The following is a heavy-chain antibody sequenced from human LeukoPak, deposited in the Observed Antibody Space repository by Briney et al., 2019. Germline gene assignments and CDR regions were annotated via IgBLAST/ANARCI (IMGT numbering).Heavy chain of an antibody. D-gene: IGHD4-17*01. CDR2: IKTKTDGGTT. CDR3: TTDLTTGTGALNY. J-gene: IGHJ4*02. Sequence: GGSLRLSCAASGFTFSSAWMSWVRQAPGKGLEWVGRIKTKTDGGTTDYVAPVKGRFTISRDDSKNKVYLQMNSLKTEDTAVYYCTTDLTTGTGALNYWGQGTLVTVSS. CDR1: GFTFSSAW. V-gene: IGHV3-15*01.